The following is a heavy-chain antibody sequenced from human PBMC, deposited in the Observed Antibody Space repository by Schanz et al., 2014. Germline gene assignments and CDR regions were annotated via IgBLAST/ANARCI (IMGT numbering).Heavy chain of an antibody. D-gene: IGHD3-16*01. V-gene: IGHV3-21*01. CDR1: GFTFSSYT. Sequence: EVQLVESGGGLVKPGDSLRLSCAASGFTFSSYTMKWVRQAPGKGLEWVSSISSTSTYLYYADSVKGRFTISRDSARNSLYLPMSSLRAEDTGVYYCARGKPFLCDYWGQGTLVPVSS. CDR3: ARGKPFLCDY. CDR2: ISSTSTYL. J-gene: IGHJ4*02.